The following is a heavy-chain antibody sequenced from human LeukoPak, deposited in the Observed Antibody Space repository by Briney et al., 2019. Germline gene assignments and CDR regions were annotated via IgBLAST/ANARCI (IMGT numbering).Heavy chain of an antibody. D-gene: IGHD1-26*01. CDR1: GFTFSSYA. V-gene: IGHV3-23*01. CDR2: ISGSGGST. J-gene: IGHJ4*02. Sequence: GGSLRLSCAASGFTFSSYAMSWVRQAPGKGREWVSAISGSGGSTYYADSVKGRFTISRDNSKNTLYLQMNSLRAEDTAVYYCAKDQSGSGSSRGVSDYWGQGTLVTVPS. CDR3: AKDQSGSGSSRGVSDY.